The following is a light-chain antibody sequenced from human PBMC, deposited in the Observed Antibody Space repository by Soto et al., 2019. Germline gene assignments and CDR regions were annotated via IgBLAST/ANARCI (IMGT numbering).Light chain of an antibody. Sequence: AIPMTQSPSSLSASVGDRVTITCRASQDIRNDLDWYQQKPGKAPKLLIYAASNLQSGVPSRFSGTGSGTDFTLTISSLQPEDFATYYCQQDYSYPWTFGQGTKVAIK. CDR1: QDIRND. J-gene: IGKJ1*01. CDR2: AAS. V-gene: IGKV1-6*01. CDR3: QQDYSYPWT.